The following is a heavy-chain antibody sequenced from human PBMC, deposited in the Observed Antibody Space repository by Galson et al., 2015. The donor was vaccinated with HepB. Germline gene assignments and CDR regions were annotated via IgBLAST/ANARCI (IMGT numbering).Heavy chain of an antibody. CDR1: GFTSDTYN. V-gene: IGHV3-21*01. D-gene: IGHD4-17*01. CDR2: ISTGSTYI. J-gene: IGHJ6*02. Sequence: SLRLSCAASGFTSDTYNMNWVRQAPGKGLEWVASISTGSTYIYYADSVKGRFTVSRDNAKNSLFLQMNSLRAEDTAVYYCARLPTYGDYPGSFYYYGMDIWGQGTTVTVS. CDR3: ARLPTYGDYPGSFYYYGMDI.